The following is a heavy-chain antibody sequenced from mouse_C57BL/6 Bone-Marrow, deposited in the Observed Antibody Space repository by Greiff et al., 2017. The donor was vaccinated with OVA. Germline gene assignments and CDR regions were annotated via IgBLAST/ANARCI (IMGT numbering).Heavy chain of an antibody. CDR1: GFNIKDDY. CDR2: IDPENGDT. D-gene: IGHD2-4*01. Sequence: DVKLVESGAELVRPGASVKLSCTASGFNIKDDYMHWVKQRPEQGLEWIGWIDPENGDTEYASKFQGKATITADTSSNTAYLQLSSLTSEDTAVYYCTTCDYDVGYWGQGTTLTVSS. V-gene: IGHV14-4*01. CDR3: TTCDYDVGY. J-gene: IGHJ2*01.